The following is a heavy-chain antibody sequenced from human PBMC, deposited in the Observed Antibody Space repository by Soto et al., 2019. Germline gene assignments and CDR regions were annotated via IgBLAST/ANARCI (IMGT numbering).Heavy chain of an antibody. CDR1: GFTFSTYA. Sequence: EVQLLESGGGLVQPGGSLRLSCAASGFTFSTYAMSWVRQAPGKGLEWVSAISGSGDNTYYADSVKGRFTIFRDNSRNTLYLHMHSLRAEDTAVYSCAKDLYGSGPDAFDIWGQGTMVSISS. V-gene: IGHV3-23*01. CDR3: AKDLYGSGPDAFDI. CDR2: ISGSGDNT. J-gene: IGHJ3*02. D-gene: IGHD3-10*01.